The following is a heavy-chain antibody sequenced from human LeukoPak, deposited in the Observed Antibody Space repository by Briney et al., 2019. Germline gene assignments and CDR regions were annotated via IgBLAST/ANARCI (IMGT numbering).Heavy chain of an antibody. CDR2: ISSSGSTI. J-gene: IGHJ4*02. V-gene: IGHV3-11*01. D-gene: IGHD7-27*01. CDR3: AGDRNRKNILTGIAYFDY. CDR1: GLTFSDYY. Sequence: GGSLRLSCAASGLTFSDYYMSWIRQAPGKGLGWVSYISSSGSTIYYADSVKGRFTISRDNAKNSLYLRMNSLRAEDTAVYYCAGDRNRKNILTGIAYFDYWGQGTLVTVSS.